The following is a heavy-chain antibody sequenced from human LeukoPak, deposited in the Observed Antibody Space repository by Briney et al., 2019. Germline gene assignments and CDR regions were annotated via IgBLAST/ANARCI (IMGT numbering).Heavy chain of an antibody. D-gene: IGHD3-22*01. CDR3: ATNPYYYDSSGSDY. V-gene: IGHV4-34*01. J-gene: IGHJ4*02. Sequence: PSETLSLTCAVYGGSFSGYYWSWIRKPPGKGLEWIGEINHSGSTNYNPSLKSRVTISVDTSKSQFSLKLSSVTAADTAVYYCATNPYYYDSSGSDYWGQGTLVTVSS. CDR2: INHSGST. CDR1: GGSFSGYY.